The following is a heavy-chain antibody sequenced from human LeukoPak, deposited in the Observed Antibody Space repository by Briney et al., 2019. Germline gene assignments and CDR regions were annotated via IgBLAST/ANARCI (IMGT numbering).Heavy chain of an antibody. V-gene: IGHV4-59*12. J-gene: IGHJ4*02. CDR2: SGST. CDR3: ARGGGATRIDY. CDR1: GGSISSYY. Sequence: SETLSLTCTVSGGSISSYYWSWIRQPPGKGLEWIGYSGSTNYNPSLKSRVTISVDTSKNQFSLKLTSVTAADTAVYYCARGGGATRIDYWGQGTLVTVSS. D-gene: IGHD5-12*01.